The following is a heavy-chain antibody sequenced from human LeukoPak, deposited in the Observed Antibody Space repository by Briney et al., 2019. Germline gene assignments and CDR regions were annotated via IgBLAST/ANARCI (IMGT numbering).Heavy chain of an antibody. CDR1: GGSISSYY. Sequence: SEALSLTCTVSGGSISSYYWTWIRQPPRKGLEWIGYIYSSGSTNYNPSLKSRVTISLDTSKNQLSLNLNSVTAADTAVYYCARAHTSSWYMDYWGQGTLVTVS. CDR2: IYSSGST. CDR3: ARAHTSSWYMDY. J-gene: IGHJ4*02. V-gene: IGHV4-59*01. D-gene: IGHD6-13*01.